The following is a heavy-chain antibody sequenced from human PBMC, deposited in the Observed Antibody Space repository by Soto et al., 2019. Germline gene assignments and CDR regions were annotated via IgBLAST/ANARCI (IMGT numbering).Heavy chain of an antibody. J-gene: IGHJ6*02. CDR1: GFTFSNAW. CDR2: IKSKTDGGTT. Sequence: GGSLRLSCAASGFTFSNAWMNWVRQAPGKGLEWVGRIKSKTDGGTTDYAAPVKGRFTISRDDSKNTLYLQMNSLKTEDTAVYYCTTGEDSSSWYVHYYYGMDVWGQGTTVTVSS. D-gene: IGHD6-13*01. V-gene: IGHV3-15*07. CDR3: TTGEDSSSWYVHYYYGMDV.